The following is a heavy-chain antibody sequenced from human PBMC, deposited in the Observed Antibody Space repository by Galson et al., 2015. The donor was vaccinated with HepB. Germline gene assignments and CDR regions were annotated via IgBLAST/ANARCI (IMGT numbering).Heavy chain of an antibody. D-gene: IGHD2-15*01. J-gene: IGHJ6*02. CDR1: GDSVSSTGAA. CDR2: TYYRSKWYN. CDR3: ARDRRYCSGGSCFDFYYGMNV. Sequence: CAISGDSVSSTGAAWNWIRQSPSRGLEWVGRTYYRSKWYNDYAVSVKSRITINPDTSKNQFSLQLNSVTPEDTAVYYCARDRRYCSGGSCFDFYYGMNVWGQGTTVTVSS. V-gene: IGHV6-1*01.